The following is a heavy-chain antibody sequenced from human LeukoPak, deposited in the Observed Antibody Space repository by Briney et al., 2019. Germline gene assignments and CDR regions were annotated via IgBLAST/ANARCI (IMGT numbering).Heavy chain of an antibody. CDR2: IYYSGSV. V-gene: IGHV4-59*12. CDR3: ARASSYYDSSGYRDGWFDP. CDR1: GDSIISDY. Sequence: PSETLSLTCIVSGDSIISDYWNWIRQPPGKGLEWIGYIYYSGSVNYNPSLKSRVTISVDTSKRQFSLKLSSVTAADTAVYYCARASSYYDSSGYRDGWFDPWGQGTLLTVSS. J-gene: IGHJ5*02. D-gene: IGHD3-22*01.